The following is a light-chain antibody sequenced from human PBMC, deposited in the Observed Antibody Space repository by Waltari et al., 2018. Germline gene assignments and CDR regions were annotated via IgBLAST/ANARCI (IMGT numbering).Light chain of an antibody. CDR2: DVS. CDR3: SSHATTSVI. Sequence: QSALTQPASVSGSPGHSITLSCTGTSSPVGAYNYVSWYQQHPGKVPELIIYDVSYRPSGVSNRFSGSKSGNTASLTISGLQAEDEADYYCSSHATTSVIFGGGTKLTVL. CDR1: SSPVGAYNY. V-gene: IGLV2-14*03. J-gene: IGLJ2*01.